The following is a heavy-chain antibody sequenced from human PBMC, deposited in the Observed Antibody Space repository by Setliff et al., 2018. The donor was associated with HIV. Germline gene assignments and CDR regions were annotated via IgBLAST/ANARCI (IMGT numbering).Heavy chain of an antibody. Sequence: GGSLRLSCAVSGFTSNDHGMHWVRQVPGKGLEWVAGIIWNSGFTGYADSVEGRFTISRDNARNSLDLQMNSLRAEDTAIYYCARGTSVRWERRGGFEPWGQGTLVTVSS. CDR3: ARGTSVRWERRGGFEP. D-gene: IGHD1-26*01. CDR2: IIWNSGFT. V-gene: IGHV3-9*02. J-gene: IGHJ5*02. CDR1: GFTSNDHG.